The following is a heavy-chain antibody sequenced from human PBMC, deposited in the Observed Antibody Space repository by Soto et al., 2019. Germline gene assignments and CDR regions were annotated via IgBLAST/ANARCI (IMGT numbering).Heavy chain of an antibody. CDR1: GYTFTRNG. J-gene: IGHJ6*02. V-gene: IGHV1-18*01. CDR3: VKDRDSNSWPSRDV. Sequence: QVHLVQSGAEVKKPGASVNVSCKTSGYTFTRNGISWVRQAPGQGLEWMGWISPNSGNIKYAQKLQGRVIMTTDTTTSTAYMEQMSLRSDDTAVYYCVKDRDSNSWPSRDVWGPGTTVTVSS. CDR2: ISPNSGNI. D-gene: IGHD3-22*01.